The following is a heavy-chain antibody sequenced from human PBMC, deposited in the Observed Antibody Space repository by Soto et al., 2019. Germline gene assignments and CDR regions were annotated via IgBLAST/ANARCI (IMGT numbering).Heavy chain of an antibody. V-gene: IGHV1-8*01. CDR2: MNPNSGNT. Sequence: ASVKVSCKASGYTFTSYDINWVRQATGQGLEWMGWMNPNSGNTGYAQKFQGRVTMTRNTSISTAYMELSSLRSEDTAVYYCARAARSYDCWSGYYYYYGMDVWGQGTTVTVSS. D-gene: IGHD3-3*01. CDR3: ARAARSYDCWSGYYYYYGMDV. CDR1: GYTFTSYD. J-gene: IGHJ6*02.